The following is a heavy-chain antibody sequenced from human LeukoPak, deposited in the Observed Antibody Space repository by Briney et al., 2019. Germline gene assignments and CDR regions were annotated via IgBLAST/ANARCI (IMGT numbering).Heavy chain of an antibody. CDR1: GFTFSSYS. V-gene: IGHV3-48*01. D-gene: IGHD1-14*01. J-gene: IGHJ4*02. CDR2: ISSSSSTI. CDR3: ARDGENRDFDY. Sequence: PGGSLRLSCAASGFTFSSYSMNWVRQAPGKGLEWVSYISSSSSTIYYADSVKGRFTISRDNAKNSLYLQMNSLRAEDTAVYYCARDGENRDFDYWGQGTLVTVSS.